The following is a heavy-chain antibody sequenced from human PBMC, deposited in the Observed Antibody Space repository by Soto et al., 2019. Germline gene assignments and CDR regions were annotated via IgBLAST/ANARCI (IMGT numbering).Heavy chain of an antibody. CDR3: ARGSSNWAYYFDF. Sequence: ESGGGLVQPGGSLRLSCAASGFTFSTYSLHWVRQAPGKGLEWVSYITGSGATVYYADSVRGRFTISRDNAKNSLYLQMNSLRDDDTAVYYCARGSSNWAYYFDFWGQGTLVTVSS. J-gene: IGHJ4*02. CDR2: ITGSGATV. CDR1: GFTFSTYS. V-gene: IGHV3-48*02. D-gene: IGHD6-13*01.